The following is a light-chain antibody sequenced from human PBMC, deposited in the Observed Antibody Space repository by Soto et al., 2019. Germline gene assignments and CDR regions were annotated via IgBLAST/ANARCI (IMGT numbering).Light chain of an antibody. CDR3: QSYDSSLSGYV. V-gene: IGLV1-40*01. J-gene: IGLJ1*01. CDR2: GNS. Sequence: QSVLTQPPSVSGAPGQRVTISCTGSSSNIGAGYDVHWCQQLPGTATKLLIYGNSNRPSGVPDRFSGSKSGTSASLAITGLQAEDEADYYCQSYDSSLSGYVFGTGTQLTVL. CDR1: SSNIGAGYD.